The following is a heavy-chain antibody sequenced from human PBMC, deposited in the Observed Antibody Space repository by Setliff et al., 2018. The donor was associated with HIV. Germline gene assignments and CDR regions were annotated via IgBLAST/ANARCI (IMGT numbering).Heavy chain of an antibody. J-gene: IGHJ3*02. CDR1: GYTFTSYG. CDR3: AKDRSGVCCPGGGFDI. Sequence: ASVKVSCKASGYTFTSYGISWVRQAPGQGLEWMGWISTYSGNANYAQKLQGRVTMTTDTSTSIAYMELRRLRSDDTAVYYCAKDRSGVCCPGGGFDIWGQGTMVT. CDR2: ISTYSGNA. V-gene: IGHV1-18*01. D-gene: IGHD2-21*02.